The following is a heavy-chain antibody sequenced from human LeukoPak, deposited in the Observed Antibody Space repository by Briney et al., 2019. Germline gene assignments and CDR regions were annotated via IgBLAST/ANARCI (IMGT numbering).Heavy chain of an antibody. CDR1: GFTFTTYA. V-gene: IGHV3-23*01. Sequence: GGSLRLSCAASGFTFTTYAMTWVRQAPGKGLEWVSSVTGRGDSTHYADSVRGRFTISRDNSKNTLYLQMNSLRVEDTAIYHCARDGGSYLQPTDYWGQGTLVAVSS. J-gene: IGHJ4*02. CDR2: VTGRGDST. D-gene: IGHD1-26*01. CDR3: ARDGGSYLQPTDY.